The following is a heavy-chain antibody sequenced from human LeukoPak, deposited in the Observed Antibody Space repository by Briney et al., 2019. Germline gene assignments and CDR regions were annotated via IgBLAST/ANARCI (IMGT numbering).Heavy chain of an antibody. CDR1: GYSFTSYW. CDR2: IYPGDSDT. Sequence: GESLKISCKGSGYSFTSYWTGWVRQMPGKGLEWMVIIYPGDSDTRYSPSFQGQVTISADKSISTAYLQWSSLKASDTAMYYCARGGLLWFGESSNWFDPWGQGTLVTVSS. CDR3: ARGGLLWFGESSNWFDP. D-gene: IGHD3-10*01. J-gene: IGHJ5*02. V-gene: IGHV5-51*01.